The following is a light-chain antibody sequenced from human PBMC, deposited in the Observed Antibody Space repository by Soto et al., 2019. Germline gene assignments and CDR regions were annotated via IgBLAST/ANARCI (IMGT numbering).Light chain of an antibody. CDR1: QSISSW. V-gene: IGKV1-5*01. J-gene: IGKJ1*01. CDR2: DAS. Sequence: DIQMTQSPSTLSASVGDRVTITCRASQSISSWLAWYQPKPGKAPKLLIYDASSLESGVPSRFSGSGFGTEFTLTISSLQPDDFATYYCQQYNGYSSFGQGTKVEIK. CDR3: QQYNGYSS.